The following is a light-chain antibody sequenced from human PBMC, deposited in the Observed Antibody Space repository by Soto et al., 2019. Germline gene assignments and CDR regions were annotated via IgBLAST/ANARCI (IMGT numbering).Light chain of an antibody. V-gene: IGLV2-14*01. CDR2: DVS. CDR3: SSYTSSSTWV. CDR1: SSDVGGYNY. J-gene: IGLJ3*02. Sequence: QSVLTQPASVSGSPGQLITISCTGNSSDVGGYNYVSWYQQHPGKAPKLMIYDVSNRPSGVSNRFSGSESGNTASLTISGLQAEDEADYYCSSYTSSSTWVFGGGTKLTVL.